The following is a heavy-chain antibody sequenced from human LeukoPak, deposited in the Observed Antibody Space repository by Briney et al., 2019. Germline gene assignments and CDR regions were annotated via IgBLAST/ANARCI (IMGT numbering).Heavy chain of an antibody. CDR2: IYTSGST. D-gene: IGHD2-2*01. CDR1: GGSISSYY. J-gene: IGHJ6*03. CDR3: ASDRVETRPYYYYYMDV. V-gene: IGHV4-4*07. Sequence: PSETLSLTCTVSGGSISSYYWSWIRQPAGKGLEWIGRIYTSGSTNYNPSLKSRVTMSVDTSKNQFSLKLSSVTAADTAVYYCASDRVETRPYYYYYMDVWGKGTTVTVSS.